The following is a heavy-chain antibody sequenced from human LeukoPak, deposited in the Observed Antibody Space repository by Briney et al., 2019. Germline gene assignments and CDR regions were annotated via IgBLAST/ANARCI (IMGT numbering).Heavy chain of an antibody. J-gene: IGHJ4*02. CDR3: SRDGLDFSSTSCYGDY. CDR1: GFTFSSYA. CDR2: ISSNGGST. D-gene: IGHD2-2*01. V-gene: IGHV3-64*01. Sequence: GGSLRLSCAASGFTFSSYAMHWVRQAPGKGLEYVSAISSNGGSTYYANSVKGRFTISRDNSKNTLYLQVGSLRAEAMAVYYCSRDGLDFSSTSCYGDYWGQGTLVTVSS.